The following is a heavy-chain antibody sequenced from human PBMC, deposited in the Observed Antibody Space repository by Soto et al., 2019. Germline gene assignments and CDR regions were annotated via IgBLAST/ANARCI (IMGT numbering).Heavy chain of an antibody. Sequence: GGSLRLSCAASGFIFSSFGMHWVRQSPGKGLEWVAHIWYDGSNTYYADSVKGRFTISRDNSRNTLYLQMNSLRAEDTAVYHCVRDLLGSGGHFDYWGQGTPVTVS. CDR2: IWYDGSNT. D-gene: IGHD7-27*01. CDR1: GFIFSSFG. CDR3: VRDLLGSGGHFDY. V-gene: IGHV3-33*01. J-gene: IGHJ4*02.